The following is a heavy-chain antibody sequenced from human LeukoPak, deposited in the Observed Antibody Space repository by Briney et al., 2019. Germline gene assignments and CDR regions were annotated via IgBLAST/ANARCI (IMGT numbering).Heavy chain of an antibody. CDR3: ARETLVSSGWYFDY. CDR1: GFTFGNYA. CDR2: ISYDGSNK. J-gene: IGHJ4*02. D-gene: IGHD6-19*01. V-gene: IGHV3-30*04. Sequence: GGSLRLSCAGSGFTFGNYAIIWARQAPGKGLEWVAVISYDGSNKYYADSVKGRFTISRDNSKNTLYLQMNSLRAEDTAVYYCARETLVSSGWYFDYWGQGILVTVSS.